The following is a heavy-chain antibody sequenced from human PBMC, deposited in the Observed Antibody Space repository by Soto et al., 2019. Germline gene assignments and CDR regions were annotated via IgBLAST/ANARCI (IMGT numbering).Heavy chain of an antibody. CDR1: GYPFIAYY. J-gene: IGHJ4*02. V-gene: IGHV1-2*04. CDR2: INPNSGGA. CDR3: ARETGRDGYKHLDY. D-gene: IGHD2-21*01. Sequence: ASVKVSCKASGYPFIAYYLHWVRQAPGQGLEWMGYINPNSGGANYAQKFKGCVTMTWDTSISTAYMEMSRLTSDDTAVYYCARETGRDGYKHLDYWGQGTLVTVSS.